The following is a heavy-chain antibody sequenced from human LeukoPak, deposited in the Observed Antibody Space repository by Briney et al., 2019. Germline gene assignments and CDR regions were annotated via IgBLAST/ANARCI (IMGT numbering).Heavy chain of an antibody. V-gene: IGHV4-39*01. CDR1: GGSISSSSYY. D-gene: IGHD3-10*01. CDR3: ARHEDARFGEFPPYYFDY. Sequence: PSETLSLTCTVSGGSISSSSYYWGWIRQPPGKGLEWIGSIYYSGGTYYNPSLKSRVTISVDTSKNQFSLKLSSVTAADTAVYYCARHEDARFGEFPPYYFDYWGQGTLVTVSS. CDR2: IYYSGGT. J-gene: IGHJ4*02.